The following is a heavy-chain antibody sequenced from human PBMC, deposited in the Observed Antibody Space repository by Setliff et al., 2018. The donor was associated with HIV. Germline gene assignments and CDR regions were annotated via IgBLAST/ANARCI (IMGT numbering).Heavy chain of an antibody. V-gene: IGHV4-4*02. CDR1: GGSISSDNW. CDR3: ASFFVTTVTNQDY. Sequence: SETLSLTCAVSGGSISSDNWWTWVRQAPGKGLEWIGEIYHSEYTNYNPSLKSRVSMSVDTSNNQFSLKLTSVTAADTAMYYCASFFVTTVTNQDYWGQGTPVTVSS. D-gene: IGHD4-17*01. CDR2: IYHSEYT. J-gene: IGHJ4*02.